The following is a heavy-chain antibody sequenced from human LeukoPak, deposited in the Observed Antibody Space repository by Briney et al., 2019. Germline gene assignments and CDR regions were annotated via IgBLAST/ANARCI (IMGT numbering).Heavy chain of an antibody. Sequence: GGSLRLSCAASGFTFSSYAMHWVRQAPGKGLEWVAVISYDGSSKYYADSVKGRFTISRDNSKNTLYLQMNSLRAEDTAVYYCAKDREKYNWNYYFDFWGQGTLVTVSS. D-gene: IGHD1-7*01. CDR3: AKDREKYNWNYYFDF. CDR2: ISYDGSSK. V-gene: IGHV3-30*04. J-gene: IGHJ4*02. CDR1: GFTFSSYA.